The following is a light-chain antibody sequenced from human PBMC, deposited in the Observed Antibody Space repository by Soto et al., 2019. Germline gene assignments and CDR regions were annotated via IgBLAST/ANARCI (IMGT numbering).Light chain of an antibody. J-gene: IGKJ1*01. Sequence: PGEGASLSFRASQSVSSCAFAWYRQKPGQAPRLLIFGASNRATGIPARFSGTGSGTEFTLTISSLQSEDFALYYCQQYNDWPLTFGQGTKVDIK. CDR1: QSVSSCA. V-gene: IGKV3-15*01. CDR3: QQYNDWPLT. CDR2: GAS.